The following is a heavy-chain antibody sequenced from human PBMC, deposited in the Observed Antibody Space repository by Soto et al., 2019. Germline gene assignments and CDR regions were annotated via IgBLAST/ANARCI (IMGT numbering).Heavy chain of an antibody. J-gene: IGHJ4*02. CDR2: IYVSGGT. Sequence: WTWIRQPPGKGLEYIGYIYVSGGTNYNPSLKSRATISIDTSKNQSSLELISVTAADTAVYYCARDLNYFDLDNWGQGILVTVSP. D-gene: IGHD3-10*01. V-gene: IGHV4-59*01. CDR3: ARDLNYFDLDN.